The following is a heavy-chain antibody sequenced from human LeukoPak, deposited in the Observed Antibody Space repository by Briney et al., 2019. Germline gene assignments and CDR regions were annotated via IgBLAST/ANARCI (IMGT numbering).Heavy chain of an antibody. CDR1: GFTFDDYT. Sequence: GGSLRLSCAASGFTFDDYTMHWVRHAPGKGLEWVSLISWDGGSTYYADSVKGRFTISRDNSKNSLFLQMNSLKTEDSALYYCSTDFYYFWSGPQWGQGSLVTVSS. J-gene: IGHJ4*02. CDR2: ISWDGGST. CDR3: STDFYYFWSGPQ. V-gene: IGHV3-43*01. D-gene: IGHD3-3*01.